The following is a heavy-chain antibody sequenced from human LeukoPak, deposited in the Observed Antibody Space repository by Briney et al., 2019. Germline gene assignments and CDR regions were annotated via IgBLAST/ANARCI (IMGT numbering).Heavy chain of an antibody. CDR2: ITWNSDYK. CDR1: GFTFDDYA. D-gene: IGHD6-19*01. J-gene: IGHJ4*02. Sequence: GGSLRLSCAASGFTFDDYAMHWVRQAPGKGLEWVSGITWNSDYKVYADSVKGRFTIARDNAKNSLYLQMNSLRDEDTALYYCAARHSYRSGWFYFDFWGQGTLVTVSS. CDR3: AARHSYRSGWFYFDF. V-gene: IGHV3-9*01.